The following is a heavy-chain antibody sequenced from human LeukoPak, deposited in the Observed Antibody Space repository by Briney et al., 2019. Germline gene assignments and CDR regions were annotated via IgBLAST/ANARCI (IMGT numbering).Heavy chain of an antibody. CDR3: ARLVVTSDLDWFDP. V-gene: IGHV6-1*01. D-gene: IGHD3-22*01. CDR2: TYYRSKWYY. CDR1: GDSVSSNSAA. J-gene: IGHJ5*02. Sequence: SQTLSLTCAISGDSVSSNSAAWNWIRQSPSRGLEWLGRTYYRSKWYYDYATSVKGRITINPDTSKNQFSLKLTSVTAADTAVYYCARLVVTSDLDWFDPWGQGTLVTVSS.